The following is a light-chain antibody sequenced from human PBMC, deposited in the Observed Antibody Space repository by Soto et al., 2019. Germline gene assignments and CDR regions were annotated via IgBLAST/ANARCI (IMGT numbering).Light chain of an antibody. CDR2: TTS. Sequence: DIQMTQSPSTLSASVGDRVTITCRASQSISSWLAWYQKKPGKAPNLLIYTTSSLESGVPSRFSGIRSGTEFTLTVNSLQPDDCATYYCQQYDSYHLTFGGGTKVEIK. CDR1: QSISSW. J-gene: IGKJ4*01. V-gene: IGKV1-5*03. CDR3: QQYDSYHLT.